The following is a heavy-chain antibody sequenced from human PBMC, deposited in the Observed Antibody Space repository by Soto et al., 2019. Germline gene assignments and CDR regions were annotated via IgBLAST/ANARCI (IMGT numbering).Heavy chain of an antibody. D-gene: IGHD6-6*01. CDR3: AREGWGSSSAEYNWFDP. Sequence: ASVKVSCKASGYTFTSYGISWVRQAPGQGLEWMGWISAYNGNTNYAQKLQGRVTMTTDTSTSTAYMELRSLRSDDTAVYYCAREGWGSSSAEYNWFDPWGQGTLVTVSS. CDR1: GYTFTSYG. J-gene: IGHJ5*02. CDR2: ISAYNGNT. V-gene: IGHV1-18*01.